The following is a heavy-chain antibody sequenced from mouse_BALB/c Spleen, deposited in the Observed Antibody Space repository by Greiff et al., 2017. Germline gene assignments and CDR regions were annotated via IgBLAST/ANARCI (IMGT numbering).Heavy chain of an antibody. CDR3: ARHLYGSAFDY. D-gene: IGHD1-1*01. CDR1: GFTFSSYY. CDR2: INSNGGST. J-gene: IGHJ2*01. V-gene: IGHV5-6-2*01. Sequence: EVQLVESGGGLVKPGGSLKLSCAASGFTFSSYYMSWVRQTPEKRLELVAAINSNGGSTYYPDTVKGRFTISRDNAKNTLYLQMSSLKSEDTALYYCARHLYGSAFDYWGQGTTLTVSS.